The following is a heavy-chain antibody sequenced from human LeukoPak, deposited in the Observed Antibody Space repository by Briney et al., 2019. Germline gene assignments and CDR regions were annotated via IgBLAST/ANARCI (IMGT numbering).Heavy chain of an antibody. Sequence: SETLSLTCAVSGYSISSGYYWGWIRQPPGKGLEWIGSIYHSGSTYYNPSLKSRVTMSVDTSKNQFSLNLNSVTAADTAMYYCANSAYYCDSSLLDWGQGTLVTVSS. CDR2: IYHSGST. D-gene: IGHD3-22*01. J-gene: IGHJ4*02. CDR1: GYSISSGYY. CDR3: ANSAYYCDSSLLD. V-gene: IGHV4-38-2*01.